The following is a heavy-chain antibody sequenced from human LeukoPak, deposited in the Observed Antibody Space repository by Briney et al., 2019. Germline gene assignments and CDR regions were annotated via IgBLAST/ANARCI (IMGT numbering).Heavy chain of an antibody. CDR3: ASPGSTLTGGPI. CDR1: GFTFSSYE. D-gene: IGHD3-9*01. J-gene: IGHJ4*02. CDR2: ISSSGSTI. Sequence: GGPLRLSCAASGFTFSSYEMNWVRQAPGKGLEWVSYISSSGSTIYYADSVKGRFTISRDNAKNSLYLQMNSLRAEDTAVYYCASPGSTLTGGPIWGQGSLVTVSS. V-gene: IGHV3-48*03.